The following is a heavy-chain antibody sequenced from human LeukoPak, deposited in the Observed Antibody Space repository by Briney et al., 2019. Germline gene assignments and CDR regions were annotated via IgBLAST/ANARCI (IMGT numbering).Heavy chain of an antibody. D-gene: IGHD3-22*01. J-gene: IGHJ3*02. CDR1: GGSISSSIYY. V-gene: IGHV4-39*07. CDR3: ARDQNDSSGYFHDAFDI. Sequence: PSETLSLTCIVSGGSISSSIYYWAWVRQPPGKGLEWIGTVFYNGATQYSPSLRSRVTISIDTSTNQFSLKLSSVTAADTAVYYCARDQNDSSGYFHDAFDIWGQGTMVTVSS. CDR2: VFYNGAT.